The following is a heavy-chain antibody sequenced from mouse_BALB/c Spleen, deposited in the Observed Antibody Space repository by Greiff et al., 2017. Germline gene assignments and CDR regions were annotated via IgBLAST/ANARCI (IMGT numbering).Heavy chain of an antibody. D-gene: IGHD1-1*01. CDR1: GYTFTSYW. V-gene: IGHV1-7*01. Sequence: QVQLQQSGAELAKPGASVKMSCKASGYTFTSYWMHWVKQRPGQGLEWIGYINPSTGYTEYNQKFKDKATLTADKSSSTAYMQLSSLTSEDSAVYYCASGDYGSRTLFAYWGQGTLVTVSA. J-gene: IGHJ3*01. CDR3: ASGDYGSRTLFAY. CDR2: INPSTGYT.